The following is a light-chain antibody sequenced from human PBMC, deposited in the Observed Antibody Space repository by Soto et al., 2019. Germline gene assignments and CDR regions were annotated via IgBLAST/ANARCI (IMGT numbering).Light chain of an antibody. J-gene: IGKJ1*01. CDR1: QSVDTC. CDR3: QQFYRYPWT. CDR2: KAS. V-gene: IGKV1-5*03. Sequence: DIQMTQSPSTLSASVGDRVTITCRASQSVDTCLAWYQQKPGKAPHLLSYKASSLETGVPSRFSGSGSVTEFTLPISSLQPDDFATYYCQQFYRYPWTFGQGTKVEIK.